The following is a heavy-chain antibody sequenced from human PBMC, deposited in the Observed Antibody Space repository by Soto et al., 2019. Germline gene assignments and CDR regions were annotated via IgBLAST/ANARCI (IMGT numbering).Heavy chain of an antibody. Sequence: QVQLQESGPGLVTPSETLSLTCTVSGGSISSYYWSWIRQPPGQGLEWIGYISYSGSTNYNPSLKSRVTISVDTSKNQFSLKLSSVTAADTAVYYCARYLTIFGVVSWGQGTLVTVSS. CDR2: ISYSGST. CDR1: GGSISSYY. CDR3: ARYLTIFGVVS. J-gene: IGHJ4*02. D-gene: IGHD3-3*01. V-gene: IGHV4-59*08.